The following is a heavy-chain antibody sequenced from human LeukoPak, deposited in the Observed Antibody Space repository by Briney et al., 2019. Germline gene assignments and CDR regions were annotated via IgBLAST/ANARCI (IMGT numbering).Heavy chain of an antibody. V-gene: IGHV4-39*02. CDR2: IYYSGST. CDR1: GGSISSSSYY. J-gene: IGHJ4*02. CDR3: ARGHSGSNYGY. D-gene: IGHD1-26*01. Sequence: SETLSLTCTVSGGSISSSSYYWGWIRQPPGKGLEWIGNIYYSGSTYYNPSLKSRLTISVDTSQGQFSLRLNSVTAADTALYYCARGHSGSNYGYWGQGTLVTVSS.